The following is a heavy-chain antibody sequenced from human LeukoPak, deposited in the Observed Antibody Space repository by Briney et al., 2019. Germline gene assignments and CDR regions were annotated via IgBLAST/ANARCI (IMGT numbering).Heavy chain of an antibody. Sequence: PGGSLRLSCAASGFTFDDYAMHWVRQAPGKGLEWVSLISWDGGSTYYADSVKGRFTISRDNSKNSLYLQMNSLRAEDTALYYCAKDMVHYDILTGIDYWGQGTLVTVSS. CDR3: AKDMVHYDILTGIDY. J-gene: IGHJ4*02. D-gene: IGHD3-9*01. CDR2: ISWDGGST. CDR1: GFTFDDYA. V-gene: IGHV3-43D*03.